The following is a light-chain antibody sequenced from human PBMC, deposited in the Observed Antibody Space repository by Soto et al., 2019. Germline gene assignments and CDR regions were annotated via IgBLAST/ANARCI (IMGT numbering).Light chain of an antibody. CDR2: GAS. Sequence: EIVLTQSPGTLSLSPGERATLSCRSSQSVTNNYLAWYQQKPSQAPRLLIFGASSRAAGIPDRFSGSGSGTEFTLTINSLQSEDFAVYYCQQYNNWPRTFGQGTKVDIK. V-gene: IGKV3D-15*01. CDR3: QQYNNWPRT. J-gene: IGKJ1*01. CDR1: QSVTNN.